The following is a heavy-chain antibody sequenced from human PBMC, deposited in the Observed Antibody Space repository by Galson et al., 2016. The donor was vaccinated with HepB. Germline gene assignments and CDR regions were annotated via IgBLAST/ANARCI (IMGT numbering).Heavy chain of an antibody. D-gene: IGHD3-16*01. Sequence: SETLSLTCTVSGVSISDDYWSWIRQSPGKGLEWIGYVHYTGTTNYSPSLWSRVTISVDSPKNHFSLKLTSVTAADTAVYFCARGRLGRGILYHGLDVWGQGTAVTVSS. CDR1: GVSISDDY. J-gene: IGHJ6*02. V-gene: IGHV4-59*01. CDR3: ARGRLGRGILYHGLDV. CDR2: VHYTGTT.